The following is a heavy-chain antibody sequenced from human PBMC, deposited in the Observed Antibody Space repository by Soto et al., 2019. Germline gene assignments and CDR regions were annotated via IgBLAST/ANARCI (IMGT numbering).Heavy chain of an antibody. CDR3: AALRFLEWFNFDY. Sequence: PGGSLRVSCAASGFTFSSDSMSWVRQAPGKGLEWVSAISGSGGSTYYADSVKGRFTISRDNSKNTLYLQMNSLRAEDTAVYYCAALRFLEWFNFDYWGQGTLVTVSS. V-gene: IGHV3-23*01. CDR2: ISGSGGST. CDR1: GFTFSSDS. J-gene: IGHJ4*02. D-gene: IGHD3-3*01.